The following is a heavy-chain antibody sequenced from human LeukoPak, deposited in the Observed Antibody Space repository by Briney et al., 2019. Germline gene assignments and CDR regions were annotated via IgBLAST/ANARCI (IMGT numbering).Heavy chain of an antibody. CDR1: GHTYTSYA. CDR2: INAGNGNT. CDR3: ARGIPANILDY. Sequence: ASVKVSCKASGHTYTSYAMHWVRQAPGQRLEWMGWINAGNGNTKYSQKFQGRVTITRDTSASTAYMELSSLRSEDTAVYYCARGIPANILDYWGQGTLVAVSS. J-gene: IGHJ4*02. D-gene: IGHD2-21*01. V-gene: IGHV1-3*01.